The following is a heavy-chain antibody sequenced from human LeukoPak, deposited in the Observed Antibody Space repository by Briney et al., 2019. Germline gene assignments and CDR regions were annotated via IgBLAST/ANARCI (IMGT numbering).Heavy chain of an antibody. Sequence: SETLSLTCTVSGGSISSSSYYWGWIRQPPGKGLEWIGSIYYSGSTYYNPSLKSRVTISVDTSKNQFSLKLSSVTAADTAVYYCAIMVGATMGLDYWGQGTLVTVSS. CDR2: IYYSGST. D-gene: IGHD1-26*01. V-gene: IGHV4-39*01. CDR1: GGSISSSSYY. CDR3: AIMVGATMGLDY. J-gene: IGHJ4*02.